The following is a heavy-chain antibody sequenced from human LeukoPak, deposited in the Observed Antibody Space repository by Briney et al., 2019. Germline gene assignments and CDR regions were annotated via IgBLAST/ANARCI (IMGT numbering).Heavy chain of an antibody. V-gene: IGHV3-21*01. CDR1: GFTFSSYS. CDR2: MSSTGSYI. Sequence: PGGSLRLSCAASGFTFSSYSMNWVRQAPGKGLEWVSSMSSTGSYISYADSVKGRFTISRDNAKNSLYLQMNGLRVEDTAVYYCATVGGSRWYGFSDYWGPGTLVTVSS. J-gene: IGHJ4*02. D-gene: IGHD6-13*01. CDR3: ATVGGSRWYGFSDY.